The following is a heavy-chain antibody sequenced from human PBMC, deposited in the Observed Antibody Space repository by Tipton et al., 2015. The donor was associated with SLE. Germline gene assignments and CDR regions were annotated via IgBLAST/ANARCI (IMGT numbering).Heavy chain of an antibody. CDR1: GFTFSNYA. CDR3: ARDAYSSSMDV. Sequence: SLRLSCAASGFTFSNYAMHWVRQAPGKGLGWGAVISYDGSNKYYADSVKGRFTISRDNSKNTLYLQMNSLRAEDTAVYYCARDAYSSSMDVWGKGTTVTVSS. V-gene: IGHV3-30-3*01. D-gene: IGHD6-13*01. J-gene: IGHJ6*03. CDR2: ISYDGSNK.